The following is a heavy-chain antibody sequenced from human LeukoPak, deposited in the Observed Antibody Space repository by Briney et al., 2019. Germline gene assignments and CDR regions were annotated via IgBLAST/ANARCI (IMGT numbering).Heavy chain of an antibody. J-gene: IGHJ4*02. CDR1: GFTFSTYA. V-gene: IGHV3-30*04. CDR2: ISYDGSNK. CDR3: ARGVRIAVAGYIDY. Sequence: GRSLRLSCAASGFTFSTYAMHWVRQAPGKGLEWVAAISYDGSNKNYADSVKGRFTISRDNSKNTPYLQMNSLRAEDTAVYYCARGVRIAVAGYIDYWGQGTLVTVSS. D-gene: IGHD6-19*01.